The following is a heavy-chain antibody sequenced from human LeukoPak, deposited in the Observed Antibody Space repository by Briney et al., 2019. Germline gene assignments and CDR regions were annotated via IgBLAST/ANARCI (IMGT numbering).Heavy chain of an antibody. Sequence: PGGSLRLSCAASGFTYSSYWMSWVRQAPGKGLEWVANIKQDGSEKYYVDSVKGRFTISRDNAKNSLYLQMNSLRAEDTAVYYCARDELWRWLPRGGAFDIWGQGTMVTVCS. D-gene: IGHD5-24*01. V-gene: IGHV3-7*01. CDR1: GFTYSSYW. CDR3: ARDELWRWLPRGGAFDI. J-gene: IGHJ3*02. CDR2: IKQDGSEK.